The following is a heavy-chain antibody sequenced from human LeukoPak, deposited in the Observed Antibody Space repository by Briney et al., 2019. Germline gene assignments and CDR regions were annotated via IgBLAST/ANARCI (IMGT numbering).Heavy chain of an antibody. CDR3: ARSQYSASWYV. D-gene: IGHD6-13*01. V-gene: IGHV4-39*01. CDR1: GGSISSSSYY. Sequence: SETLSLTCTVSGGSISSSSYYWGWIRQPPGKGLEWIGSIYYSGSTYYNPSLKSRVTISVDTSKNQFSLKLTSVTAADTALYYCARSQYSASWYVWGQGTLVTVSS. CDR2: IYYSGST. J-gene: IGHJ4*02.